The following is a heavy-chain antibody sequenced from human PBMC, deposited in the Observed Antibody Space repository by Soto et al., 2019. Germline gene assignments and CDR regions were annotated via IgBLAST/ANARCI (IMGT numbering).Heavy chain of an antibody. D-gene: IGHD3-16*02. CDR2: IIPILGIA. Sequence: QVQLVQSGAEVKKPGSSVKVSCKASGGTFSSYTINWVRQAPGQGLEWMGRIIPILGIANYAQKFQGRVTITADKSTSTAHMELSSLRSEDTAVYYCASQSRDDYVWGSYRSPRWFDPWGQGTLVTVSS. CDR1: GGTFSSYT. V-gene: IGHV1-69*02. J-gene: IGHJ5*02. CDR3: ASQSRDDYVWGSYRSPRWFDP.